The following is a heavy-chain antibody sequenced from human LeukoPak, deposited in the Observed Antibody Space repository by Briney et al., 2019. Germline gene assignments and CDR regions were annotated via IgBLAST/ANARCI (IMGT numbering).Heavy chain of an antibody. CDR2: INQNEREI. D-gene: IGHD3/OR15-3a*01. V-gene: IGHV3-7*05. CDR3: ARDEFGPLAF. CDR1: GFTFSSYC. Sequence: GGSLRLSCAASGFTFSSYCMSWIRQAPGKGLEWVANINQNEREIYYADSVKGRFTISRDNAKNSLYLQMNSLRAEDTALYYCARDEFGPLAFWGRGTLVTVSS. J-gene: IGHJ4*02.